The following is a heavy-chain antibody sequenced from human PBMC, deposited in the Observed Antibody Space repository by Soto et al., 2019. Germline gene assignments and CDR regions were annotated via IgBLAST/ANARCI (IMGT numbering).Heavy chain of an antibody. D-gene: IGHD1-1*01. Sequence: SGPTLVNPTQTLRLTCTFSGFSLSSSGMRVSWIRQPPGKALEWLARIDWDDDKYYSTSLRTRLTISKDTSKNQVVLTMTNMDPVDTATYYCAKTCTDGSWFDPWGQGTLVTVSS. CDR3: AKTCTDGSWFDP. CDR1: GFSLSSSGMR. J-gene: IGHJ5*02. CDR2: IDWDDDK. V-gene: IGHV2-70*04.